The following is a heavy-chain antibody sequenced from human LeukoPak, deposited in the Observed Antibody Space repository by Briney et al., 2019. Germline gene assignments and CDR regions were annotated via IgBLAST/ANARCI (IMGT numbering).Heavy chain of an antibody. Sequence: ASVKVSCKASGYTFTDYYIHWVRQAPGQGLEWMGWINPNTGGTNYAQKFQGRVTMTRDTSISTAYMELSRLRSDDTAVFFCARSSYYYDSSGYPGYYFDYWGQGTLVTVSS. CDR1: GYTFTDYY. CDR3: ARSSYYYDSSGYPGYYFDY. D-gene: IGHD3-22*01. J-gene: IGHJ4*02. V-gene: IGHV1-2*02. CDR2: INPNTGGT.